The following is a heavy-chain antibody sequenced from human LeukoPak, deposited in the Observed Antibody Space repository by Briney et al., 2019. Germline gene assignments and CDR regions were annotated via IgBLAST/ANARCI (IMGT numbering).Heavy chain of an antibody. CDR1: GYSISSGYY. CDR3: ARRPVPDPEYISSVDY. CDR2: IYHSGST. V-gene: IGHV4-38-2*01. J-gene: IGHJ4*02. Sequence: SETLSLTCAVSGYSISSGYYWGWIRQPPGKGLEWIGSIYHSGSTYYNPSLKSRVTISVDTSKNQFSLKLSSVTAADTAVYYCARRPVPDPEYISSVDYWGQGTLVTVSS. D-gene: IGHD6-6*01.